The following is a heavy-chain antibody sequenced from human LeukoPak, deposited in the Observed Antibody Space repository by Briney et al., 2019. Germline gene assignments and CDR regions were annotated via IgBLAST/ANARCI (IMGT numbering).Heavy chain of an antibody. Sequence: PSETLSLTCTVSGGSISSSSYYWGWIRQPPGKGLEWVSSISSSSSYIYYADSVKGRFTISRDNAKNSLYLQMNSLRAEDTAVYYCARESSGYFWGQGALVTVSS. CDR1: GGSISSSS. D-gene: IGHD3-22*01. V-gene: IGHV3-21*01. CDR3: ARESSGYF. J-gene: IGHJ4*02. CDR2: ISSSSSYI.